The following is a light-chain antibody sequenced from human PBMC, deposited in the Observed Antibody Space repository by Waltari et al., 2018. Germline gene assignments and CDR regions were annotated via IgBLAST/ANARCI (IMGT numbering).Light chain of an antibody. Sequence: ELVLTQSPSTLSLSPGERATLSCRAGHSFSSSFLAWYQQKPGQAPRLLIYDTFSRALGIPDRFSGSGSGTDFTLTISRLEPEDFAVYYCHQYGISPPFTFGPGTRVEI. CDR3: HQYGISPPFT. CDR1: HSFSSSF. J-gene: IGKJ3*01. CDR2: DTF. V-gene: IGKV3-20*01.